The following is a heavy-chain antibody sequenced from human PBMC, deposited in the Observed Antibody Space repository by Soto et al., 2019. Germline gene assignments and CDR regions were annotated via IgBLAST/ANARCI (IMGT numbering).Heavy chain of an antibody. Sequence: GGSLRLSCAVSGFTFSSHAMSWVRQAPGKGLECVSIITGSGDSTYYADSVKGRFTISRDKSKSTLYLQMNSLRAEDTAVYYCAKDQNVDTATNMPGNYWGQGTRVTVSS. CDR2: ITGSGDST. V-gene: IGHV3-23*01. D-gene: IGHD5-18*01. CDR3: AKDQNVDTATNMPGNY. J-gene: IGHJ4*02. CDR1: GFTFSSHA.